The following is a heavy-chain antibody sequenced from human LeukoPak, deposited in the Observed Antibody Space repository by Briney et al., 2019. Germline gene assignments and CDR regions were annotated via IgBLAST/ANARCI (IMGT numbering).Heavy chain of an antibody. CDR2: INPNSGDT. V-gene: IGHV1-2*02. Sequence: ASVKVSCKASGYTSTGYYMHWVRQAPGQGLEWMGWINPNSGDTKYAQKFQGRVTMTRDTSISTAYMELSRLRSDDTAVYYCATQRGSYRWGTDFDYWGQGTLVTVSS. D-gene: IGHD3-16*01. J-gene: IGHJ4*02. CDR1: GYTSTGYY. CDR3: ATQRGSYRWGTDFDY.